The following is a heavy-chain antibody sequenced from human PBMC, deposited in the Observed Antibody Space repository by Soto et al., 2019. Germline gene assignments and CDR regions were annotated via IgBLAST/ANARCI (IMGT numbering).Heavy chain of an antibody. J-gene: IGHJ6*02. CDR1: GDSISSNGYY. D-gene: IGHD1-1*01. V-gene: IGHV4-31*03. CDR3: AGDRRWYNQLYGMDV. Sequence: SETLSLTCTVSGDSISSNGYYWSWIRQHPGKGLEWIGYIYYSGSTYYNPSLKSRVTISLDTSKKQFSLKLSSVTAADTAVYYCAGDRRWYNQLYGMDVWGQGTTVTVSS. CDR2: IYYSGST.